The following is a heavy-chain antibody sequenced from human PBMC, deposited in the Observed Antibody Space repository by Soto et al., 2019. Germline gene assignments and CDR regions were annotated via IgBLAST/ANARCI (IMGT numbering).Heavy chain of an antibody. CDR3: ARDILPVGPRGNEAFDA. Sequence: QVQLVQSGAEVRKPGASVNISCRASGFTFSDHLINWVRQVPGQSLEWMGWINPDNGKTKYSQTFQGRVTISRHASASIVYVEVSDLTSEDTAVFYCARDILPVGPRGNEAFDAWGQGTMVTVSS. CDR2: INPDNGKT. D-gene: IGHD2-21*02. V-gene: IGHV1-3*01. J-gene: IGHJ3*01. CDR1: GFTFSDHL.